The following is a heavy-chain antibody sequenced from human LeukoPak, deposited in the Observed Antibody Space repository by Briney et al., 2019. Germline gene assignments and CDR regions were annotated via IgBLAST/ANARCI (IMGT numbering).Heavy chain of an antibody. CDR3: ARAGGYDSSGYRQYYFDY. CDR2: IYSGGST. CDR1: GFTVSSNY. V-gene: IGHV3-66*01. Sequence: PGGSLRLSCAASGFTVSSNYMSWVRQAPGKGLEWVSVIYSGGSTYYADSVKGRFTISRDKSKNTLYLQMNSLRAEDTAVYYCARAGGYDSSGYRQYYFDYWGQGTLVTVSS. J-gene: IGHJ4*02. D-gene: IGHD3-22*01.